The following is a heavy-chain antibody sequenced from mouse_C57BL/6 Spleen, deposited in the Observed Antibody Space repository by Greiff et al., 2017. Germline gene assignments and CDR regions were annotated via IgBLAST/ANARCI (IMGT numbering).Heavy chain of an antibody. Sequence: EVQPVESGGGLVNPGGSLKLSCAASGFTFSDYGMPRVRQAPEKGLELVAYISSFSSTIYYADTVKGRFTISRDNAKNTLFLQMTSLRSEDTAMYYCARHITTVVAPDYWGQGTTLTVSS. V-gene: IGHV5-17*01. CDR2: ISSFSSTI. J-gene: IGHJ2*01. CDR3: ARHITTVVAPDY. CDR1: GFTFSDYG. D-gene: IGHD1-1*01.